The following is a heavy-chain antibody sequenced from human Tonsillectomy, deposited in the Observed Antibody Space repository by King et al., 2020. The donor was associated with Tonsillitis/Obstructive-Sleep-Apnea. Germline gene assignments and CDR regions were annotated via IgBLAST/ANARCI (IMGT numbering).Heavy chain of an antibody. V-gene: IGHV1-18*01. CDR3: ARDDYCSGGSCFSHFDY. D-gene: IGHD2-15*01. CDR2: ISAYNGNT. CDR1: GYTFTNYG. J-gene: IGHJ4*02. Sequence: VQLVESGVEVKKPGASVKVSCKPSGYTFTNYGISWVRQAPGQGLEWMGWISAYNGNTNYAQKLQGRLTMTTDTSTTTAYMELRSLRSDDTAIYYCARDDYCSGGSCFSHFDYWGQGTLVTVSS.